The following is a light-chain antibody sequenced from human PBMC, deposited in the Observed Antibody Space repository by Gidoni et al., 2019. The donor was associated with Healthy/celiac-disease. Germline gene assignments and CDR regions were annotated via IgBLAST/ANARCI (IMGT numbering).Light chain of an antibody. J-gene: IGLJ1*01. CDR2: EVS. V-gene: IGLV2-14*01. CDR1: ISDVGGYNH. CDR3: SSYTISSYV. Sequence: QSDLTQPDSVSGSPGKSITISCTGTISDVGGYNHDSWYQPHPGKAPKRMIYEVSKRPSGVSNRFSGSKSGNTASLTISLLQAEADADYYCSSYTISSYVFGTGTKVTVL.